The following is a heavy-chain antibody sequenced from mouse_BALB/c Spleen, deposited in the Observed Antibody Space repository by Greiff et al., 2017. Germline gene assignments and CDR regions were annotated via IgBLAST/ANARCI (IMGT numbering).Heavy chain of an antibody. CDR2: INPGSGGT. J-gene: IGHJ4*01. Sequence: QVHVKQSGAELVRPGTSVKVSCKASGYAFTNYLIAWVKQRPGQGLEWIGVINPGSGGTNYNEKFKGKATLTADKSSSTAYMQLSSLTSDDSAVYFCARCYGNYVEAMDYWGQGTSVTVSS. CDR1: GYAFTNYL. CDR3: ARCYGNYVEAMDY. D-gene: IGHD2-1*01. V-gene: IGHV1-54*01.